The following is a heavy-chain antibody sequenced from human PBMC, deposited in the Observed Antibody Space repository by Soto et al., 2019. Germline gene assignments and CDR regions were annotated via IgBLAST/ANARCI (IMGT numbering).Heavy chain of an antibody. CDR1: GYTFTSYH. D-gene: IGHD2-15*01. V-gene: IGHV1-8*01. CDR2: MNPNSGDT. CDR3: ARVEGFDF. J-gene: IGHJ4*02. Sequence: QVQLVQSGAEVKKPGASVKVSCKASGYTFTSYHITWVRQASGQGLEWMGWMNPNSGDTGYAQKFQGRVTMTRNTSINTAYLELSSLRSEDTAVYYCARVEGFDFWGQGTLVTVSS.